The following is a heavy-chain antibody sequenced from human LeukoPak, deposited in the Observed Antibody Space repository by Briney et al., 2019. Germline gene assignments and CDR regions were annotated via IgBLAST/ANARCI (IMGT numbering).Heavy chain of an antibody. D-gene: IGHD3-9*01. CDR3: ARADFDWLLFTLPGAFDI. V-gene: IGHV3-53*01. CDR1: GFTVSSNY. CDR2: IYSGGST. J-gene: IGHJ3*02. Sequence: GGSLRLSCAASGFTVSSNYMSWVRQAPGKGLEWVSVIYSGGSTYYADSVKGRFTISRDNSKNTLYLQMNSLRAEDTAVYYCARADFDWLLFTLPGAFDIWGQGTMVTVSS.